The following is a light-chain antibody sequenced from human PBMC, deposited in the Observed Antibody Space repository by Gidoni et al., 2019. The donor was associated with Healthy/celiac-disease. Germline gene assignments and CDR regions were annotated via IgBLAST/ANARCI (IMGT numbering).Light chain of an antibody. V-gene: IGKV1-5*01. J-gene: IGKJ1*01. CDR3: QQYNSYPWT. CDR1: PSISSW. CDR2: DAS. Sequence: IKMIQSPSTLSASVGARVTITCRASPSISSWLAWYQQKPGKAPKLLIYDASSLESGVPSRFSGSGSGTEFTLTISSLQPDDFATYYCQQYNSYPWTFGQGTKVEIQ.